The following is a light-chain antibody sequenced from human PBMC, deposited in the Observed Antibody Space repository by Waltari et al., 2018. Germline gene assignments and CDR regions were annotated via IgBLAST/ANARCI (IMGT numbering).Light chain of an antibody. CDR3: QSYDSSLIASV. Sequence: QSGLTQPPSVSGAPGQRVTISCTGSSPNIGAGSAVHWYQLLPGAAPQLLIYGNNNRPSGVPDLFAGSKSGTSASLAITGLQAEDEADYYCQSYDSSLIASVFGGGTKLSVL. CDR1: SPNIGAGSA. J-gene: IGLJ2*01. V-gene: IGLV1-40*01. CDR2: GNN.